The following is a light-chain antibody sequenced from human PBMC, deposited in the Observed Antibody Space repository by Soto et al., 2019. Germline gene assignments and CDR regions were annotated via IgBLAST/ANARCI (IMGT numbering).Light chain of an antibody. J-gene: IGKJ1*01. Sequence: EVVMTQSPATLSVSPGERATLSCRASQSVSNNLAWYQQKPGQAPRLLMYSASTRATGIPARFSGSRSGTEFTLTISSLQSEDFAVYYCQQYNNWPRMFGQGTKVEIK. CDR2: SAS. CDR1: QSVSNN. V-gene: IGKV3-15*01. CDR3: QQYNNWPRM.